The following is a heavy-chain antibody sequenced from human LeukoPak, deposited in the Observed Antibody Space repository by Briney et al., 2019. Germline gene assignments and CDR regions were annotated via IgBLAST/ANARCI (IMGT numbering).Heavy chain of an antibody. Sequence: SETLSLTCAVYGGSFSGYYWSWIRQPPGKGLEWIGEINHSGSTNYSPSLKSRVTISVDTSKNQFSLKLSSVTAADTALYYCASRSAYYTLFDYWGQGTLVTVSS. CDR2: INHSGST. V-gene: IGHV4-34*01. CDR1: GGSFSGYY. D-gene: IGHD3-3*01. CDR3: ASRSAYYTLFDY. J-gene: IGHJ4*02.